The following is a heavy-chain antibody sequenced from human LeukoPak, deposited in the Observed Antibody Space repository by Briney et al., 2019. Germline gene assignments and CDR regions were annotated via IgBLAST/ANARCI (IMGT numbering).Heavy chain of an antibody. D-gene: IGHD3-3*01. CDR2: ISGSDGST. CDR1: GFTFTNYA. J-gene: IGHJ4*02. CDR3: AKYGGGSKLRFLEWLFIDY. V-gene: IGHV3-23*01. Sequence: GGSLRLSCAASGFTFTNYAMSWVRQAPGKGLEWVSTISGSDGSTYYADSVKGRFTISRDNSKNTLYLQMNSLRAEDTAVYYCAKYGGGSKLRFLEWLFIDYWGQGTLVTVSS.